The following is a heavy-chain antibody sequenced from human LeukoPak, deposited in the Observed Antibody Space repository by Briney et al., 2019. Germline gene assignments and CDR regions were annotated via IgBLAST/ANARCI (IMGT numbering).Heavy chain of an antibody. CDR1: GFTFSSHS. Sequence: GRSLRLSCAASGFTFSSHSMNWVRQAPGKGLEWVSYISSSSSTIYYADSVKGRFTISRDNAKNSLYLQMNSLRAEDTAVYYCARGAYYYEDWGQGTLVTVSS. CDR3: ARGAYYYED. J-gene: IGHJ4*02. D-gene: IGHD3-22*01. CDR2: ISSSSSTI. V-gene: IGHV3-48*01.